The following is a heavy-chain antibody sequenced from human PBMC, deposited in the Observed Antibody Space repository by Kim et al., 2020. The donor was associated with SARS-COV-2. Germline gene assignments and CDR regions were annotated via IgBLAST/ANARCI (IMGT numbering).Heavy chain of an antibody. V-gene: IGHV3-53*01. D-gene: IGHD2-15*01. CDR1: GFTVSSNY. Sequence: GGSLRLSCAASGFTVSSNYMTWVRQAPGKGLEWVSVIYSGGSTYYADSVKGRFTISRDNSKNTLYLQMNSLRAEDTAVYYCARDLVVYGMDVWGQGTTVTLSS. CDR2: IYSGGST. J-gene: IGHJ6*02. CDR3: ARDLVVYGMDV.